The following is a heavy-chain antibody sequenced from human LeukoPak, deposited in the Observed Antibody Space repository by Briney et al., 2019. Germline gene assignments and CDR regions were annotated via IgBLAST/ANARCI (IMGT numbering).Heavy chain of an antibody. CDR1: GGTFSSYA. CDR2: IIPIFGTA. Sequence: GSSVKLSCKASGGTFSSYAISWVRQPPGQGLEWMGRIIPIFGTANYAQKFQGRVTITTDESTSTAYMELSSLRSEDTAVYYCARARSKPNDFWSVYAAFDYWGQGTLVTVSS. J-gene: IGHJ4*02. V-gene: IGHV1-69*05. CDR3: ARARSKPNDFWSVYAAFDY. D-gene: IGHD3-3*01.